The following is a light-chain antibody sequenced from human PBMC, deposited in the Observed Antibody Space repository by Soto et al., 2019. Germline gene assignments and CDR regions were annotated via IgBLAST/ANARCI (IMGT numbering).Light chain of an antibody. CDR2: GKN. CDR1: SSNIGAGYD. J-gene: IGLJ2*01. V-gene: IGLV1-40*01. CDR3: QSYDSSLSGDVV. Sequence: QAVVTQPPSVSGAPGQRVTISCTGSSSNIGAGYDVHWYQQLPGTAPKLLIYGKNNRPSGVPDRFSGSKSGTSASLAITGLQAEDEADYYCQSYDSSLSGDVVFGGGTKVTVL.